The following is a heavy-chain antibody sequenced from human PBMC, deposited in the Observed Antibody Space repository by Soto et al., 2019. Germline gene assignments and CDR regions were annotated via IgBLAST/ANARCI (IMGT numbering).Heavy chain of an antibody. CDR2: AYHNGLT. V-gene: IGHV4-4*02. CDR3: ARDDEVQGESDRFDY. J-gene: IGHJ4*02. CDR1: GDSVTSNVW. Sequence: SETLSLTCAVSGDSVTSNVWWSWVRQPPGKGLGWIGEAYHNGLTDYNPSLKSRVTMSVDTSKNEFSLKLTSLTAADTAIYYCARDDEVQGESDRFDYWGQGTLVTVSS.